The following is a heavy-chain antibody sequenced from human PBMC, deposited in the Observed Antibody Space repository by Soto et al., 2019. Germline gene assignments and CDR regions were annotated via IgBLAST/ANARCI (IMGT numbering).Heavy chain of an antibody. Sequence: GGSLRLSCAASGFSFSNYAMSWVRQAPGKGLEWVSYISSSGSTIYYADSVKGRFTISRDNAKNSLYLQMNSLRAEDTAVYYCASDKYYYDSSGYYADYWGQGTLVTVSS. CDR2: ISSSGSTI. J-gene: IGHJ4*02. CDR1: GFSFSNYA. CDR3: ASDKYYYDSSGYYADY. V-gene: IGHV3-48*03. D-gene: IGHD3-22*01.